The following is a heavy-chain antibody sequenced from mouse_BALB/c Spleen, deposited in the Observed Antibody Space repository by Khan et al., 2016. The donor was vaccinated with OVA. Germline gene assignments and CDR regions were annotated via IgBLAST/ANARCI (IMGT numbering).Heavy chain of an antibody. D-gene: IGHD1-1*01. CDR2: VSTGGHYT. V-gene: IGHV5-6*01. CDR3: ARLAYYYDSEGFAY. Sequence: EVELVESGGDIVKPGGSLKLSCAASGFTFSTYGMSWVRQTPDKRLEWVATVSTGGHYTYYTEPVKGLFTISRDNDKNTLYLQMSSLGSEDTAIFYCARLAYYYDSEGFAYWGQGTLVTASA. CDR1: GFTFSTYG. J-gene: IGHJ3*01.